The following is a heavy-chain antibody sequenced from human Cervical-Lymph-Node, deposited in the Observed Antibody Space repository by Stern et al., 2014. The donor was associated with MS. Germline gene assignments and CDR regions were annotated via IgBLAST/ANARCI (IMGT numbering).Heavy chain of an antibody. CDR1: GYTFSTYA. CDR2: INAGNGHT. V-gene: IGHV1-3*01. CDR3: ARMVSDFWRYGMDV. J-gene: IGHJ6*02. D-gene: IGHD3-3*01. Sequence: QMQLVQSGAEVKKPGASVKVSCKASGYTFSTYAMHWVRQAPGQRLEWMGWINAGNGHTKYSQKFQGRVTITRDTSASTAYMELSSLRSEDTAVYYCARMVSDFWRYGMDVWGQGTTVTVSS.